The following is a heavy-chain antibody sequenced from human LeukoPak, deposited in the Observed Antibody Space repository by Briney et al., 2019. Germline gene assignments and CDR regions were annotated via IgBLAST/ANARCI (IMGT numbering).Heavy chain of an antibody. Sequence: GGSLRLSCAASGFTFSSYSMNWVRQAPGKGLEWVSYISSSSGTIYYADSVKGRFTISRDNAKSSLYLQMNSLRAGDTAVYYCARALRAYSYGTFDYWGQGTLVTVSS. CDR1: GFTFSSYS. CDR2: ISSSSGTI. J-gene: IGHJ4*02. V-gene: IGHV3-48*01. CDR3: ARALRAYSYGTFDY. D-gene: IGHD5-18*01.